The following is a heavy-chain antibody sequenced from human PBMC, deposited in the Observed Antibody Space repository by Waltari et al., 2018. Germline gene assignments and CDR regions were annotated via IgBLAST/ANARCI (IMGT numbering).Heavy chain of an antibody. V-gene: IGHV3-7*01. CDR3: AREDGSSGWYFLDY. J-gene: IGHJ4*02. CDR2: IKQDGSET. D-gene: IGHD6-19*01. Sequence: EVQLVESGGGLVQPGGSLRHSCAASGFTFSSYWMSWVRQAPGKGLEWVSNIKQDGSETDYVDSVKGRVTISRDNAKNSLYLQMNSLRAEDTAVYYCAREDGSSGWYFLDYWGQGTLVTVSS. CDR1: GFTFSSYW.